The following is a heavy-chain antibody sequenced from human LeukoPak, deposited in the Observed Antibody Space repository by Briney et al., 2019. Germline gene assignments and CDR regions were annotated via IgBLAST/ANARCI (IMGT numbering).Heavy chain of an antibody. CDR3: ATSSSSRNY. CDR1: GFTFSSYA. Sequence: GGSLRLSCAASGFTFSSYAMHWVRQAPGKGLEWVAVISYDGSNKYYADSVKGRFTISRDNSKNTLYLQMNSLRAEDTAVYYCATSSSSRNYWGQGTLVTVSS. CDR2: ISYDGSNK. V-gene: IGHV3-30-3*01. D-gene: IGHD6-13*01. J-gene: IGHJ4*02.